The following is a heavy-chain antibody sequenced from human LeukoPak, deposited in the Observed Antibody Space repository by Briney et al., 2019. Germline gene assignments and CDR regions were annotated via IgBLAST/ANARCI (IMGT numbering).Heavy chain of an antibody. CDR2: IYSGGST. CDR1: GFTVSSSY. Sequence: GGSLRLSCAASGFTVSSSYMTWVRQAPGKGLEWVSVIYSGGSTYYADSVKGRFTISRDNSKSTLYLQMNSLRAEDTAVYYCAEKGIFDYWGQGTLVTVSS. CDR3: AEKGIFDY. J-gene: IGHJ4*02. V-gene: IGHV3-53*05.